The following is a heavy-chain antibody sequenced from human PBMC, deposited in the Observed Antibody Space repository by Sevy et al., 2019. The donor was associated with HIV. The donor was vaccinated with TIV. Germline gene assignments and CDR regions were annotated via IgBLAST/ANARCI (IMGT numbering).Heavy chain of an antibody. Sequence: GGSLRLSCAASGFTFSSYWMSWVRQAPGKGLEWMANIKQDGSEKYYVDSVKGRFTISRDNAKNSLYLQMNSLRAEDTAVYYCARVVLDDILTGYYYYYYGMDVWGQGTTVTVSS. V-gene: IGHV3-7*01. D-gene: IGHD3-9*01. J-gene: IGHJ6*02. CDR3: ARVVLDDILTGYYYYYYGMDV. CDR2: IKQDGSEK. CDR1: GFTFSSYW.